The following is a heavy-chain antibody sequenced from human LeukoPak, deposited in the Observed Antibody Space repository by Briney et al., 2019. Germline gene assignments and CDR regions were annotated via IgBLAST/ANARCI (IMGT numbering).Heavy chain of an antibody. CDR3: ARDRSHWDNWFDP. Sequence: GGSLRLSCAVSGFDFSTYWMTWVSQAPGKGLEWVANIKRDGSVTNYVDSVKGRFTISRDNAKNSLYLQMNSLRAEDTAVYYCARDRSHWDNWFDPWGQGTLVTVSS. J-gene: IGHJ5*02. D-gene: IGHD3-16*01. CDR1: GFDFSTYW. V-gene: IGHV3-7*01. CDR2: IKRDGSVT.